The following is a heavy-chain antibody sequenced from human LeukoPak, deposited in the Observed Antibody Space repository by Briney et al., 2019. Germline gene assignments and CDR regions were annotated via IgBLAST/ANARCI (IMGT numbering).Heavy chain of an antibody. CDR2: ISSSSSTI. J-gene: IGHJ4*02. V-gene: IGHV3-48*04. CDR1: GFTFSSYG. Sequence: GGSLRLSCAASGFTFSSYGMHWVRQAPGKGLEWVSYISSSSSTIYYADSVKGRFTISRDNAKNSLYLQMNSLRAEDTAVYYCARNPREDKLQAYYFDYWGQGTLVTVSS. CDR3: ARNPREDKLQAYYFDY.